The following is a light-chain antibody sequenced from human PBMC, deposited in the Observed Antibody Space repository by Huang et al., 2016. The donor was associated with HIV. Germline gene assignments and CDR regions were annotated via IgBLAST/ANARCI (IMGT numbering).Light chain of an antibody. CDR1: QDISNY. V-gene: IGKV1-33*01. CDR2: DAS. Sequence: DIQMTQSPSSLSASVGDRVTITCQASQDISNYLNWYQQKPGKAPKLLIYDASNLETGVPSRFSGSGSGTDFTLPISSLQPEDIATYYCQQYDNFPPTFGPGTKVDIK. CDR3: QQYDNFPPT. J-gene: IGKJ3*01.